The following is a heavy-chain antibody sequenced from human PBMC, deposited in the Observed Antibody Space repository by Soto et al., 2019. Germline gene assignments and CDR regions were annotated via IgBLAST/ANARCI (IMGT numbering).Heavy chain of an antibody. CDR2: ISGSGGST. CDR1: GFTFSSYA. CDR3: AKVSDYYGSGSCDY. D-gene: IGHD3-10*01. Sequence: GGSLRLSCAASGFTFSSYAMSWVRQAPGKGLEWVSAISGSGGSTYYADSVKGRFTISRDNSKNTLYLQMNSLRAEDTAVYYCAKVSDYYGSGSCDYWGQGTLVTVSS. V-gene: IGHV3-23*01. J-gene: IGHJ4*02.